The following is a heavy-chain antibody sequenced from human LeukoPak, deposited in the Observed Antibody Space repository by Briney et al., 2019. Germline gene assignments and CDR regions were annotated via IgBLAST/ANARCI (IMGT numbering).Heavy chain of an antibody. Sequence: PSETLSLTCTVSGGSISPYYWSWIRQSPGKGLEWIGYIDSSGSASYNPSLKSRVTIFVDTSKNVFSLILTSVSASDTAIYYCARDHWLFSSKTWYYYGMDVWGQGTTVTVSS. CDR3: ARDHWLFSSKTWYYYGMDV. V-gene: IGHV4-59*01. J-gene: IGHJ6*02. CDR1: GGSISPYY. CDR2: IDSSGSA. D-gene: IGHD3-9*01.